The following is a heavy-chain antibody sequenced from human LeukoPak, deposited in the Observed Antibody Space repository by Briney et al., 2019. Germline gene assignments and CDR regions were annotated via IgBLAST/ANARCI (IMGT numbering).Heavy chain of an antibody. D-gene: IGHD6-13*01. CDR2: ISPSDSYT. Sequence: GESLKISCKDSGYSFTSYWISWVRQMPGKGLEWMGRISPSDSYTNYSPSFQGHVTISADKSISTAYLQWSSLKASDTAVYYCARHRIAAAANDYWGQGTLVTVSS. J-gene: IGHJ4*02. CDR1: GYSFTSYW. CDR3: ARHRIAAAANDY. V-gene: IGHV5-10-1*01.